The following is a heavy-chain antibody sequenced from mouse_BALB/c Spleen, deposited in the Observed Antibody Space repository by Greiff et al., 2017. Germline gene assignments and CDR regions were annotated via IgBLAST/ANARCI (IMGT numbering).Heavy chain of an antibody. CDR3: ARNLRYDAMDY. CDR1: GFSLTSYG. J-gene: IGHJ4*01. D-gene: IGHD1-1*01. V-gene: IGHV2-2*02. Sequence: QVQLKPSGPGLVQPSQSLSITCTVSGFSLTSYGVHWVRQSPGKGLEWLGVIWSGGSTDYNAAFISRLSISKDNSQSQVFFNMNSLQANDTAINYCARNLRYDAMDYWGQGTSVTVSS. CDR2: IWSGGST.